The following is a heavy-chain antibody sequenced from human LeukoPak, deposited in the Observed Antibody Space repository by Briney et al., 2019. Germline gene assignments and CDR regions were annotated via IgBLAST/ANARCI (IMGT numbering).Heavy chain of an antibody. CDR2: ISDGSDRT. V-gene: IGHV3-23*01. J-gene: IGHJ4*02. Sequence: GGSLRLSCAASGFTFSSYAMSWVRQAPGKGLEWVSGISDGSDRTYYADSVKGRFTISRDDSRNTLYLQMNSLRAEDTAVYYCAKDRSSAYYYIAYFDYWGQGTLVTVSS. CDR1: GFTFSSYA. CDR3: AKDRSSAYYYIAYFDY. D-gene: IGHD3-22*01.